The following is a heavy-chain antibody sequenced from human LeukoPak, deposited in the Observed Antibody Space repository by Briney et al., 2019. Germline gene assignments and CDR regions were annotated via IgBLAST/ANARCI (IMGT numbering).Heavy chain of an antibody. CDR1: GYRFSSYW. CDR3: ARRGGGGYSFDF. Sequence: GESLRISCKASGYRFSSYWISWVRQMPGKGLEWMGRIDPSDSYTTYSPSFQGHVTISADKSIVTAYLQWTSLKASDTAMYYCARRGGGGYSFDFWGQGTLVTVSS. J-gene: IGHJ4*02. V-gene: IGHV5-10-1*01. CDR2: IDPSDSYT. D-gene: IGHD3-22*01.